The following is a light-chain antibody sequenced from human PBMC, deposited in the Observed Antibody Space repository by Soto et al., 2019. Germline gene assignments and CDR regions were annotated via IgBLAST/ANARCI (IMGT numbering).Light chain of an antibody. CDR2: AAS. Sequence: IQMPQSPSALSASVGDRVTITCWSSQSISSYLNWYQQKPGKAPKLLIYAASTLQSGVPSRFSGSGSGTEFTLTISGLQPDDFATYYCQQYNTYSWTFGQGTKVDIK. CDR1: QSISSY. V-gene: IGKV1-39*01. CDR3: QQYNTYSWT. J-gene: IGKJ1*01.